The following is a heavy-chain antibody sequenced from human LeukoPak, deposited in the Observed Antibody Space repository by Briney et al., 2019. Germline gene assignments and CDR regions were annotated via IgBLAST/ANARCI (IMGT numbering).Heavy chain of an antibody. Sequence: SVNVSCKASGFTFTSSVVQWVRQARGQRHGWIGWIVVGSGNTNYAQKFQERVTITRDMSTSTAYMEPSSLRFEDTAVYYCAADRAGSYLRFVYWGQGTPVTVSS. V-gene: IGHV1-58*01. CDR3: AADRAGSYLRFVY. CDR2: IVVGSGNT. J-gene: IGHJ4*02. CDR1: GFTFTSSV. D-gene: IGHD3-10*01.